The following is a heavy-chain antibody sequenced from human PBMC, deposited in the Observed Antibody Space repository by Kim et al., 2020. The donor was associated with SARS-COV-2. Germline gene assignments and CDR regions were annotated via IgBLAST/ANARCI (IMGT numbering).Heavy chain of an antibody. CDR3: AREDVVVVAAIHDAFDI. CDR1: GYTFTSYA. V-gene: IGHV7-4-1*02. J-gene: IGHJ3*02. Sequence: ASVKVSCKASGYTFTSYAMNWVRQAPGQGLEWMGWINTNTGNPTYAQGFTGRFVFSLDTSVSTAYLQISSLKAEDTAVYYCAREDVVVVAAIHDAFDIWGQGTMFTVSS. D-gene: IGHD2-15*01. CDR2: INTNTGNP.